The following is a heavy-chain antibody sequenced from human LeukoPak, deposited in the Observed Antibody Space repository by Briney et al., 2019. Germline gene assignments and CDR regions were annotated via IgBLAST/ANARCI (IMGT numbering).Heavy chain of an antibody. Sequence: GASVKVSCKASGYTFTSYYMHWVRQAPGQGLEWMGRIIPIFGTANYAQKFQGRVTITTDESTSTAYMELSSLRSEDTAVYYCASCVYDSSGYYLNWFDPWGQGTLVTVSS. CDR1: GYTFTSYY. J-gene: IGHJ5*02. CDR3: ASCVYDSSGYYLNWFDP. V-gene: IGHV1-69*05. D-gene: IGHD3-22*01. CDR2: IIPIFGTA.